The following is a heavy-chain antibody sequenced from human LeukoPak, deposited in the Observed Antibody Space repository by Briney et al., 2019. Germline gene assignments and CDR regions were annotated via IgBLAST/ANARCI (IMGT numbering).Heavy chain of an antibody. Sequence: GRSLRLSCAASGFTFSSYSMNWVSQAPGKGLEWVSSISTSSTYIYYADSVKGRFTISRDNAKNSLYLQMNSLRAEDTAVYYCAGGGGWKPDYWGQGTLVTVSS. J-gene: IGHJ4*02. CDR3: AGGGGWKPDY. D-gene: IGHD2-15*01. CDR2: ISTSSTYI. CDR1: GFTFSSYS. V-gene: IGHV3-21*01.